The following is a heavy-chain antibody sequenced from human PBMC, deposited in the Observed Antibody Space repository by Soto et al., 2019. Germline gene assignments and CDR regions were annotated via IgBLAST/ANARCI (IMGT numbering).Heavy chain of an antibody. Sequence: QVQLQESGSGLVKPSQTLSLTCTVSGGSISSGGYYWSWIRQHPGKGLEWIGYIYYSGSTYYNPSHKSRVTISVDTSKNQFSLKLSSVTAADTAVYYCALITSGYGPLYWGQGTLVTVSS. D-gene: IGHD6-13*01. CDR1: GGSISSGGYY. J-gene: IGHJ4*02. CDR2: IYYSGST. V-gene: IGHV4-31*03. CDR3: ALITSGYGPLY.